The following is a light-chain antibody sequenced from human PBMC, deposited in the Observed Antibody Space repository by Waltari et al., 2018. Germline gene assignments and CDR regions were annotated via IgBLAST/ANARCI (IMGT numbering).Light chain of an antibody. CDR3: QQSYSSPFT. Sequence: DIQLTQSPSSLYASVGARVPLTCRASQSIASYLNWYQQKPGKAPKFLIYSASSLQSGVPSRFSGSRSGTDFTLTINSLQPEDFAVYYCQQSYSSPFTFGPGTRVDIK. CDR2: SAS. J-gene: IGKJ3*01. CDR1: QSIASY. V-gene: IGKV1-39*01.